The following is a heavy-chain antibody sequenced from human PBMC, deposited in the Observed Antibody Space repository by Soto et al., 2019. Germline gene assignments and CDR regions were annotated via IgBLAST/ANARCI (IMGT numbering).Heavy chain of an antibody. V-gene: IGHV1-69*12. D-gene: IGHD5-12*01. Sequence: QVQLVQSGAEVKKPGSSVTVSCKASGGTFSRYTISWVRQAPGQGLEWMGGIIPIFGTANYAQKFQGRVTITADESTSTAYMELSSLRSEDTAVYYCARGNHRWLQLWYFDLWGRGTLVNVSS. CDR1: GGTFSRYT. J-gene: IGHJ2*01. CDR2: IIPIFGTA. CDR3: ARGNHRWLQLWYFDL.